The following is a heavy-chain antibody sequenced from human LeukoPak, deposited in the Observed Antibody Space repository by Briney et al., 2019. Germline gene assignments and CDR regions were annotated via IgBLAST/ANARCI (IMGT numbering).Heavy chain of an antibody. Sequence: GASLKISCKGSGYSFTSYWIGWVRQMPGKGLEWMGIIYPGDSDTRYSPSFQGQVTISADKSISTAYLQWSSLKASDTAMYYCARQNSDFWSGYYGTGNFDYWGQGTLVTVSS. V-gene: IGHV5-51*01. J-gene: IGHJ4*02. CDR2: IYPGDSDT. CDR1: GYSFTSYW. D-gene: IGHD3-3*01. CDR3: ARQNSDFWSGYYGTGNFDY.